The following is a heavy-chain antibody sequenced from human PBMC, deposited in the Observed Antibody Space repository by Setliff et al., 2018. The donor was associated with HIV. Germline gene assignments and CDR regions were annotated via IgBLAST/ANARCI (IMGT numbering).Heavy chain of an antibody. V-gene: IGHV4-34*01. CDR2: INHSGST. D-gene: IGHD6-13*01. CDR3: ARDGYRDNLHDSFDI. J-gene: IGHJ3*02. Sequence: PSETLSLTCAVYGGSFSSYYWSWIRQPPGKGLEWIGEINHSGSTNYNPSLKSRVTISVDTSKNQFSLKLSSVTAADTSVYYCARDGYRDNLHDSFDIWGQGTMVTVSS. CDR1: GGSFSSYY.